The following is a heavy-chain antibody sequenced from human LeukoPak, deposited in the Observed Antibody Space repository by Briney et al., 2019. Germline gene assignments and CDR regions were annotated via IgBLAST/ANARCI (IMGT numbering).Heavy chain of an antibody. CDR1: GYTFTGYY. J-gene: IGHJ4*02. V-gene: IGHV1-2*02. CDR2: INPNSGGT. CDR3: ARDPSYDFWSGYL. D-gene: IGHD3-3*01. Sequence: ASVKVSCKASGYTFTGYYMHWVRQAPGQGLEWMGWINPNSGGTNYAQKFQGRVTMTRDTSISTAYMELSRLRSDDTAVYYCARDPSYDFWSGYLWGQGTLVTVSS.